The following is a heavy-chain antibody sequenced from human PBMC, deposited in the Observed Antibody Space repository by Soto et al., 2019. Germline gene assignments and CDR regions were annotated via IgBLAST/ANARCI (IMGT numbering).Heavy chain of an antibody. D-gene: IGHD4-17*01. CDR2: IYWDDYK. CDR1: GFSFKTYHIG. CDR3: PHAGDYELLPFDY. J-gene: IGHJ4*02. Sequence: FSGFSFKTYHIGVAWIRQPPGKALEWLSFIYWDDYKRYSPSLKGRLAISKGTSTNQVVLTITNMDPGDTATFFCPHAGDYELLPFDYWGPITLVTVSS. V-gene: IGHV2-5*02.